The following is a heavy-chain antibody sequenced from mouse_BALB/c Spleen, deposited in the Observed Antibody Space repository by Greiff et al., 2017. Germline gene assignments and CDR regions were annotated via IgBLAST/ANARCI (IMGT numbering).Heavy chain of an antibody. V-gene: IGHV5-17*02. CDR1: GFTFSSFG. Sequence: EVKVVESGGGLVQPGGSRKLSCAASGFTFSSFGMHWVRQAPEKGLEWVAYISSGSSTIYYADTVKGRFTISRDNPKNTLFLQMTSLRSEDTAMYYCARERGLPWYFDVWGAGTTVTVSS. CDR2: ISSGSSTI. J-gene: IGHJ1*01. CDR3: ARERGLPWYFDV.